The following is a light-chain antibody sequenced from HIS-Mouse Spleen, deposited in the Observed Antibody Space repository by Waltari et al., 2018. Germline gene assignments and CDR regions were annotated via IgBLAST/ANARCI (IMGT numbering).Light chain of an antibody. CDR3: SSYTSSSTYV. CDR2: DVS. Sequence: QSALTPPASVSGSPGQSITLSCTGTSSDVGGYNHFSWYQQHPGKAPKLMIYDVSNRPSGVSNRFSGSKSGNTASLTISGIQAEDEADYYCSSYTSSSTYVFGTGTKVTVL. J-gene: IGLJ1*01. CDR1: SSDVGGYNH. V-gene: IGLV2-14*03.